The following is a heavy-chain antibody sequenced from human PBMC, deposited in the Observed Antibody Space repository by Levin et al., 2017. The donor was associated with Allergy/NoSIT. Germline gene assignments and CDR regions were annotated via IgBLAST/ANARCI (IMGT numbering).Heavy chain of an antibody. CDR2: IYSGGST. D-gene: IGHD6-6*01. Sequence: PGGSLRLSCAASGFTVSSNYMSWVRQAPGKGLEWVSVIYSGGSTYYADSVKGRFTISRDNSKNTLYLQMNSLRAEDTAVYYCARESIARVGTEAKWGQGTLVTVSS. CDR3: ARESIARVGTEAK. CDR1: GFTVSSNY. V-gene: IGHV3-53*01. J-gene: IGHJ4*02.